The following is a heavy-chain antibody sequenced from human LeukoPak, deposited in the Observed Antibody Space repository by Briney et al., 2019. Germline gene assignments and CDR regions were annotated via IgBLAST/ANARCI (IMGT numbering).Heavy chain of an antibody. D-gene: IGHD6-19*01. J-gene: IGHJ4*02. CDR1: GYSISSGYY. CDR2: IYHSGST. CDR3: ARVGLAVADY. Sequence: SETLSLTCAVSGYSISSGYYWGWIRQPPGKGLEWIGSIYHSGSTYYNPSLKSRVTTSVDTSKNQFSLKLSSVTAADTAVYYCARVGLAVADYWGQGTLVTVSS. V-gene: IGHV4-38-2*01.